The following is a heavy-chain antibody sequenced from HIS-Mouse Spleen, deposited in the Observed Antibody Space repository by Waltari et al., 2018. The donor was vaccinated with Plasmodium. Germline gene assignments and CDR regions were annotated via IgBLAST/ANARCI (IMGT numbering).Heavy chain of an antibody. CDR1: GGSISSYY. CDR3: ARLRYSYGYFDY. J-gene: IGHJ4*02. CDR2: IYYSGST. V-gene: IGHV4-59*08. Sequence: QVQLQESGPGLVKPSETLSLTCTVSGGSISSYYWSWIRQPPGKGLEWIGYIYYSGSTNYNPSLKSRVTISVDTSKNQFSRKLSSVTAADTAVYYCARLRYSYGYFDYWGQGTLVTVSS. D-gene: IGHD5-18*01.